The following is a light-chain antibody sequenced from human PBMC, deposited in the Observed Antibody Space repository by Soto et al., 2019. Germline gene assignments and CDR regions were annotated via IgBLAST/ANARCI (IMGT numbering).Light chain of an antibody. CDR3: QQYGSSGT. CDR2: GAS. J-gene: IGKJ1*01. CDR1: QSVSNNY. Sequence: EIVLTQSPGTLPLSPGERATLSCRASQSVSNNYLAWYQQKPGQAPRLLIYGASNRATGIPTRFSGSGSGTDFTLTISRREPEDFALYYCQQYGSSGTFGQGTKVGI. V-gene: IGKV3-20*01.